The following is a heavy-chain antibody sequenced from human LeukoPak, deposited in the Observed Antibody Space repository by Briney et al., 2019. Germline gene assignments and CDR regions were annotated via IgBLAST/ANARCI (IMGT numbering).Heavy chain of an antibody. D-gene: IGHD3-10*01. Sequence: GGSLRLSCAASGFTFSDYYMSWIRQAPGKGLEWVSYISSTDNTIYYADSVKGRFTISRDNANNSLYLQMNNLRDEDTAVYYCARDLEGGMVRGVIRDYYYYYMDVWGKGTTVTVSS. CDR3: ARDLEGGMVRGVIRDYYYYYMDV. V-gene: IGHV3-11*04. J-gene: IGHJ6*03. CDR1: GFTFSDYY. CDR2: ISSTDNTI.